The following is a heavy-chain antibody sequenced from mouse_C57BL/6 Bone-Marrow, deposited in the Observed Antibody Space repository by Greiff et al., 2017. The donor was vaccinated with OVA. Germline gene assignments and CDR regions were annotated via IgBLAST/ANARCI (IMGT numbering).Heavy chain of an antibody. Sequence: QVHVKQSGAELVRPGASVTLSCKASGYTFTDYEMHWVKQTPVHGLEWIGAIDPETGGTAYNQKFKGKAILTAAKSSSTAYMELRSLTSEDSAVYYCTNLTTVDYWGQGTTLTVSS. CDR3: TNLTTVDY. CDR1: GYTFTDYE. J-gene: IGHJ2*01. D-gene: IGHD1-1*01. CDR2: IDPETGGT. V-gene: IGHV1-15*01.